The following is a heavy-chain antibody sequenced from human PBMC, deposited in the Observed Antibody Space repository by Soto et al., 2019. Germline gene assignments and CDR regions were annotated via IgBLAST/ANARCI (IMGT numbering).Heavy chain of an antibody. Sequence: GGSLRLSCAASGFSLSSYAMNWVRQAPGKGLEWVSVISGSGGSTYYADSVKGRFTISRDNSKNTLYLQMNSLRAEDTAIYYCAKPRESGWFSAEYFQHWGQGTLVTVSS. J-gene: IGHJ1*01. D-gene: IGHD6-19*01. V-gene: IGHV3-23*01. CDR2: ISGSGGST. CDR1: GFSLSSYA. CDR3: AKPRESGWFSAEYFQH.